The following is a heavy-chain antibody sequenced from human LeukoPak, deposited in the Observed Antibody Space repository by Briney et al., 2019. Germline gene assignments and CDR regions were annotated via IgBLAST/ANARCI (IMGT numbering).Heavy chain of an antibody. J-gene: IGHJ1*01. D-gene: IGHD6-19*01. CDR1: GFTFSSYA. V-gene: IGHV3-23*01. CDR3: AKRGSQGPRSGWYGYFQH. Sequence: GGSLRLSCAASGFTFSSYAMSWVRQAPGKGLEWVSAISGSGGSTYYADSVKGRFTISRDNSKNTLYLQMNSLRAEDTAVYYCAKRGSQGPRSGWYGYFQHWGQGTLVTVSS. CDR2: ISGSGGST.